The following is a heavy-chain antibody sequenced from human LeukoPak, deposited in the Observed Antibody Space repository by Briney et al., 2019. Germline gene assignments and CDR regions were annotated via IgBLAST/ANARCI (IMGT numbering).Heavy chain of an antibody. CDR1: GGSFSGYY. CDR2: INHSGST. V-gene: IGHV4-34*01. D-gene: IGHD3-22*01. CDR3: ARVAYYYDSSGYRSPEYFQH. J-gene: IGHJ1*01. Sequence: SETLSLTCAVYGGSFSGYYWSWIRQPPGKGLEWIGEINHSGSTNYNPSLKSRVTISVDTSKNQFSLKLSSVTAADTAVYYCARVAYYYDSSGYRSPEYFQHWGQGTLVTVSS.